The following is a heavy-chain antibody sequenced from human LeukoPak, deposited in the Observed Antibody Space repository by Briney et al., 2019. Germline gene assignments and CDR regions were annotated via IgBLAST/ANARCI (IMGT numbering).Heavy chain of an antibody. J-gene: IGHJ4*02. Sequence: GGSLRLSCAASGFTFSSYGMHWVRQAPGKGLEWVAVISYDGSNKYYADSVKGRFTISGDNSKNTLYLQMNSLRAEDTAVYYCAKGPRYSGYDFDYWGQGTLVTVSS. D-gene: IGHD5-12*01. CDR3: AKGPRYSGYDFDY. CDR2: ISYDGSNK. CDR1: GFTFSSYG. V-gene: IGHV3-30*18.